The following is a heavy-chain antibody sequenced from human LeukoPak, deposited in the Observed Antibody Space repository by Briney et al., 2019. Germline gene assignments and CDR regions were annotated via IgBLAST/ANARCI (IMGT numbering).Heavy chain of an antibody. D-gene: IGHD2-2*02. Sequence: GGSLRLSCAASGFTFSSYAMHWVRQAPGKGLEWVAVISYDGSNKYYADSVKGRFTISRDNSKNTLYLQMNSLRAEDTAVYYCAGPEYCSSTSCYTAPYYFDYWGQGTLVTVSS. V-gene: IGHV3-30-3*01. CDR2: ISYDGSNK. J-gene: IGHJ4*02. CDR3: AGPEYCSSTSCYTAPYYFDY. CDR1: GFTFSSYA.